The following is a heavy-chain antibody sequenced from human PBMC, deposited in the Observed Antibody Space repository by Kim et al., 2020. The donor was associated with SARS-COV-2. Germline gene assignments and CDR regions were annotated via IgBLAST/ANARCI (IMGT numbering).Heavy chain of an antibody. V-gene: IGHV5-51*01. CDR2: IYPGDSDT. D-gene: IGHD6-19*01. Sequence: GESLKISCKGSGYSFISNWIGWVRQMPGKGLEWMGIIYPGDSDTRYSPSFQGQVTISADKSISTAYLQWSSLKASDTAMYYCAISIEVAGTPLHFDSWGQGTLVTVSS. CDR3: AISIEVAGTPLHFDS. J-gene: IGHJ4*02. CDR1: GYSFISNW.